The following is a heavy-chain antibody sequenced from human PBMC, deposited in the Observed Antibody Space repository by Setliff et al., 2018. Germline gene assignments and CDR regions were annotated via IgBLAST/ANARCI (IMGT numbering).Heavy chain of an antibody. Sequence: SETLSLTCGGYGGSVSDYYWSWIRQPPGKGLEWIGEINHSGSTNYNPSLKSRVTISLDTSRNQVSLKLSSVTAADTAVYYCARDRQYCSSTSCYTSYFYYYAMDIWGQGTTVTVSS. CDR1: GGSVSDYY. J-gene: IGHJ6*02. D-gene: IGHD2-2*02. V-gene: IGHV4-34*01. CDR3: ARDRQYCSSTSCYTSYFYYYAMDI. CDR2: INHSGST.